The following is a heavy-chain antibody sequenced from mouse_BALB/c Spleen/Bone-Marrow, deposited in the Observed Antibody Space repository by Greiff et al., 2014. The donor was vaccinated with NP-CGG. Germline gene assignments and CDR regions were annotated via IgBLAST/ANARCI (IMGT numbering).Heavy chain of an antibody. CDR2: IWADGST. CDR1: GFSLTNYG. CDR3: ARITTATGAMDY. V-gene: IGHV2-9*02. D-gene: IGHD1-2*01. J-gene: IGHJ4*01. Sequence: VQLVESGPGLVAPSQSLSITCTVSGFSLTNYGVHWVRQPPGKGLEWLGVIWADGSTNYNSALMSRLSISKDNSKSQVFFKRNSPQTDDTAMYYCARITTATGAMDYWGQGTSVTVSS.